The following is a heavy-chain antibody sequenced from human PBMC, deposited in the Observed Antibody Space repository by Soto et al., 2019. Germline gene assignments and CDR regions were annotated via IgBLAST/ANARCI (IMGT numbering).Heavy chain of an antibody. J-gene: IGHJ6*02. Sequence: GGSLRLSCAASGFTFSSYGMHWVRQAPGKGLEWVAVIWYDGSNKYYADSVKGRFTISRDNSKNTLYLQMNSLRAEDTAVYYCARGGPVAAILYYYGMDVWGQGTTVTVYS. CDR3: ARGGPVAAILYYYGMDV. D-gene: IGHD6-19*01. V-gene: IGHV3-33*01. CDR2: IWYDGSNK. CDR1: GFTFSSYG.